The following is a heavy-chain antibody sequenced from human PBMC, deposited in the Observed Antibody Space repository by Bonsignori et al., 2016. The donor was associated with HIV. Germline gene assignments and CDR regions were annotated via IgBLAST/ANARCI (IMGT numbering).Heavy chain of an antibody. Sequence: SETLSLTCTVSGGSISSYYWSWIRQPPGKGLEWIGYIYYSGSTNYNPSLKSRVTISVDTSKNRFSLKLNSVTAADTAVYYCAAGYSSSWYSFGEYYFDYWGQGTLVTVSS. CDR3: AAGYSSSWYSFGEYYFDY. V-gene: IGHV4-59*01. D-gene: IGHD6-13*01. CDR1: GGSISSYY. J-gene: IGHJ4*02. CDR2: IYYSGST.